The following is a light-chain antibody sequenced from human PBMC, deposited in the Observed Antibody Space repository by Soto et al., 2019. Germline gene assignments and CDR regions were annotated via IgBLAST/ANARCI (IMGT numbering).Light chain of an antibody. J-gene: IGLJ2*01. CDR1: SSNIGSNY. V-gene: IGLV1-47*01. Sequence: QSVLTQPPSASGTPGQRVTISCSGSSSNIGSNYVYCYQQLPGTAPKLLIYRNNQRPSGVPDRFSGSKSGTSASLAISGLRSEDGADYYCAAWDDSLGGVVFGGGTKLTVL. CDR2: RNN. CDR3: AAWDDSLGGVV.